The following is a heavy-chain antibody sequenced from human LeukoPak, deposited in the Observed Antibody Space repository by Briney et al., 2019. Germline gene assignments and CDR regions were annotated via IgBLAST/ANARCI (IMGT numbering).Heavy chain of an antibody. D-gene: IGHD3-9*01. V-gene: IGHV1-69*04. CDR1: GGTFSSYA. CDR2: IIPILGIA. Sequence: SVKVSCKASGGTFSSYAISWVRQAPGQGLEWMGRIIPILGIANYAQKFQGRVTITADKSTSTAYMELSSLRSEDAAVYYCARGDFEYYDILTGYQKPYYFDYWGQGTLVTVSS. CDR3: ARGDFEYYDILTGYQKPYYFDY. J-gene: IGHJ4*02.